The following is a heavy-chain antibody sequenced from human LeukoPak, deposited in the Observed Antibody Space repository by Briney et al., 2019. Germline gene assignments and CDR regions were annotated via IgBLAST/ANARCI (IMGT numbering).Heavy chain of an antibody. CDR2: MSHSGVT. J-gene: IGHJ4*02. D-gene: IGHD3-16*01. CDR3: ARDAWGSLDY. V-gene: IGHV4-61*01. CDR1: GDPISSSIHY. Sequence: PSETLSLTCAVSGDPISSSIHYWSWIRQPPGKGLEWIGYMSHSGVTNNNYNPSLKSRVTLSVDTSKSQFSLKLSSVTAADTAVYFCARDAWGSLDYWGQGTLVTVSS.